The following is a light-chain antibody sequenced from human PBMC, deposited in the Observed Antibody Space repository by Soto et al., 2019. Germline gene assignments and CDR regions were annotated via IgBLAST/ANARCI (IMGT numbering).Light chain of an antibody. J-gene: IGKJ4*01. V-gene: IGKV1-5*03. CDR1: QSINNY. Sequence: DIQMTQSPSTLSASVGDRVTITCRASQSINNYLAWHQQKPGKAPKVLIYKTSTLESGVPSRFSGSGSGTEFTLTISSLQPDDFATYYCQQYSSYPRTFGGGTKVDIK. CDR2: KTS. CDR3: QQYSSYPRT.